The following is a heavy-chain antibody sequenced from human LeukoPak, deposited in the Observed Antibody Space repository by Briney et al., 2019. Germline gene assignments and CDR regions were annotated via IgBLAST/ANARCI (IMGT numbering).Heavy chain of an antibody. D-gene: IGHD3-10*01. J-gene: IGHJ6*02. CDR2: ISWNSGSI. CDR1: GFTFDDYA. V-gene: IGHV3-9*01. Sequence: GGSLRLSCAASGFTFDDYAMHWVRQAPGKGLEWVSGISWNSGSIGYADSVKGRFTISRDNAKNSLYLQMNSLRAEDTAVYYCARDGYGSGSYKNYGMDVWGQGTTVTVSS. CDR3: ARDGYGSGSYKNYGMDV.